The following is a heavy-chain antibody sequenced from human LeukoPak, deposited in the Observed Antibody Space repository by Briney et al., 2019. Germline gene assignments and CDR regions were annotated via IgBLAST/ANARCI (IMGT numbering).Heavy chain of an antibody. CDR3: ATTIVVMNAIDY. J-gene: IGHJ4*02. CDR2: FDPEDGET. V-gene: IGHV1-24*01. D-gene: IGHD1-26*01. Sequence: ASVKVSCKVSGYTLTELSIHWVRQAPGKGREWMGGFDPEDGETIYAQKFQRRVTMTEDTSTDTAYMELSSLISEDTAVYYCATTIVVMNAIDYWGQGTLVTVSS. CDR1: GYTLTELS.